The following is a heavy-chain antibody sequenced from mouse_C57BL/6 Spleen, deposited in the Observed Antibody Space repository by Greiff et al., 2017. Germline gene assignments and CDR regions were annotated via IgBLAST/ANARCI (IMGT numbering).Heavy chain of an antibody. J-gene: IGHJ1*03. Sequence: EVHLVESGGGLVKPGGSLKLSCAASGFTFSSYAMSWVRQTPEKRLEWVATISDGGSYTYYPDNVKGRFTISRDNAKNNLYLQMSHLKSEDTAMYYCARDYYGNPYWYFDVWGTGTTVTVSS. CDR2: ISDGGSYT. CDR3: ARDYYGNPYWYFDV. CDR1: GFTFSSYA. D-gene: IGHD2-1*01. V-gene: IGHV5-4*01.